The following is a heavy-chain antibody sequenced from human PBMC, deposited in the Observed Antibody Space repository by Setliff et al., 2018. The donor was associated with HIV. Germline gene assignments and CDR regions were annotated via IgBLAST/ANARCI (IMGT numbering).Heavy chain of an antibody. CDR2: IYYSGST. J-gene: IGHJ3*02. CDR1: GGSISTYH. CDR3: ARLGRGTYYYDSSGYLYAFDI. V-gene: IGHV4-59*08. D-gene: IGHD3-22*01. Sequence: PSETLSLTCSVSGGSISTYHWSWIRQPPGKGLEWIGYIYYSGSTNYNPSLKSRVTISVDTSKNQFSLKLSSVTAADTAVYYCARLGRGTYYYDSSGYLYAFDIWGQGTMVTVSS.